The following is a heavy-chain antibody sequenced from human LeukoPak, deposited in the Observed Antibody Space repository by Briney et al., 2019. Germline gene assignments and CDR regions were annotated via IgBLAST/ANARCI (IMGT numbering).Heavy chain of an antibody. D-gene: IGHD3-22*01. CDR2: MSSGTSYI. V-gene: IGHV3-21*01. J-gene: IGHJ4*02. CDR1: GFTFSSYS. CDR3: ARRRGPSDSTGYCPDFDY. Sequence: SGGSLRLSCAASGFTFSSYSMNWVRQAPGKGLEWVSSMSSGTSYIYYADSVKGRFTISRDNAKNSLYLQMNSLRAEDTAVYYFARRRGPSDSTGYCPDFDYWGQGTLVTVSS.